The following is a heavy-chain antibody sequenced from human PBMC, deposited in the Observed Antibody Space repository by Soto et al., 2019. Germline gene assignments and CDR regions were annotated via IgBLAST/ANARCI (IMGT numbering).Heavy chain of an antibody. J-gene: IGHJ4*02. Sequence: QLQLQESGPGLVKPSETLSLTCTVSGGSISSTNYNWGWLRQPPGMGLEWIGSAYYSGSTYYNPSLKSRVTISVDTSKNQISLRLTSVTAADTAVFYCARQFRQSAIRLQMAGYFDAWGQGTLVTVSS. CDR3: ARQFRQSAIRLQMAGYFDA. CDR2: AYYSGST. D-gene: IGHD3-16*01. V-gene: IGHV4-39*01. CDR1: GGSISSTNYN.